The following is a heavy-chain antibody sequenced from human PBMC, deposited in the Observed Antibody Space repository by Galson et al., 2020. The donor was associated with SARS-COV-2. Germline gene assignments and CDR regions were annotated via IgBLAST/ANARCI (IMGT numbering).Heavy chain of an antibody. Sequence: ETSETLSLTCTVSGGSIKNYYWSWIRQPPGKGPELIGFIYYTVSTNYNPSLKSRDTISVDTSENQVSLKLNSVTAADTAVYYCARTMGVVSYHMDVWGQGTAVAVSS. CDR2: IYYTVST. D-gene: IGHD3-3*01. J-gene: IGHJ6*02. CDR3: ARTMGVVSYHMDV. V-gene: IGHV4-59*08. CDR1: GGSIKNYY.